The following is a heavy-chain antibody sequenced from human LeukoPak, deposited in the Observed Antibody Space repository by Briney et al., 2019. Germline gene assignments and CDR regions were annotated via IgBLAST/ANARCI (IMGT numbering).Heavy chain of an antibody. D-gene: IGHD3-22*01. CDR2: ISSSSSYI. CDR3: ARDLRSSGYYAFDY. CDR1: GFTFGDYS. J-gene: IGHJ4*02. Sequence: GGSLRLSCTASGFTFGDYSMNWVRQAPGKGLEWVSFISSSSSYIYYADSVKGRFTISRDNAKNSLYLQMNSLRAEDTAVYYCARDLRSSGYYAFDYWGQGTLVTVSS. V-gene: IGHV3-21*01.